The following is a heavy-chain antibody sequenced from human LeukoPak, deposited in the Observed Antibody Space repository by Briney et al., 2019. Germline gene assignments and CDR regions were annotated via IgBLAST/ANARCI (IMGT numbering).Heavy chain of an antibody. CDR2: ISSSSNTI. V-gene: IGHV3-48*01. J-gene: IGHJ4*02. CDR3: ATESGTYSGTCFDY. D-gene: IGHD1-26*01. Sequence: GGSLRLSCATSGFTSSSYNMNWVRQAPGKGLEWVSYISSSSNTIYYADSVKGRFTISRDNAKNSLYLQMNSLRAEDTAVYYCATESGTYSGTCFDYWGQGTLVTVSS. CDR1: GFTSSSYN.